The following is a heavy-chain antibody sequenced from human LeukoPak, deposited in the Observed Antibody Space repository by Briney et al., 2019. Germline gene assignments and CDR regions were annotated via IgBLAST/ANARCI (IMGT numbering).Heavy chain of an antibody. CDR3: ARGFDSRFFDK. Sequence: SETLSLTCTVPGGSISSYYWSWIRQPPGKGLEWIGYIYCSGSTNYNPSLKSRVTISVDTSKNQFSLKLSSVTAADTAVYYCARGFDSRFFDKWGQGTLVTVSS. J-gene: IGHJ4*02. V-gene: IGHV4-59*08. D-gene: IGHD3-22*01. CDR2: IYCSGST. CDR1: GGSISSYY.